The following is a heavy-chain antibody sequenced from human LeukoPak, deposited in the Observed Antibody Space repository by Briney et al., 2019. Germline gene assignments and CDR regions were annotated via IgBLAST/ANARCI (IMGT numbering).Heavy chain of an antibody. D-gene: IGHD2-21*02. Sequence: SSQTLSLTCAISGDDLSSNSVAWNWIRQSPSRGLGWLGRRYFRSKWSNDYAVAVESRIFITPDTSKNQVSLHMNSVTREDTAVYYCAREVDILAVTGVDFDSWGQGTLVTVSS. CDR3: AREVDILAVTGVDFDS. V-gene: IGHV6-1*01. CDR1: GDDLSSNSVA. J-gene: IGHJ4*02. CDR2: RYFRSKWSN.